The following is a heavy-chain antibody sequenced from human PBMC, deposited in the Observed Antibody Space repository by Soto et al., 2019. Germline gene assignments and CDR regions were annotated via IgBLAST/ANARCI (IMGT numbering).Heavy chain of an antibody. CDR2: ISSSSSTI. D-gene: IGHD4-17*01. CDR3: ARALYGVAFDI. V-gene: IGHV3-48*02. CDR1: GFTFSSYS. J-gene: IGHJ3*02. Sequence: EVQLVESGGGLVQPGGSLRLSCAASGFTFSSYSMNWVRQAPGKGLEWVSYISSSSSTIYYADSVKGRFTISRDNAKNSLHLQMNSLRDEDTAVYYCARALYGVAFDIWGQGTMVTVSS.